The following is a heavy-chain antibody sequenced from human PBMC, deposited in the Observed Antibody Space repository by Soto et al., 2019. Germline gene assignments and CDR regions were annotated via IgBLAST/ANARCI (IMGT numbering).Heavy chain of an antibody. V-gene: IGHV3-30*03. CDR1: GFTFSSYG. CDR2: ISYDGSNK. Sequence: GGSLRLSCAASGFTFSSYGMHWVRQAPGKGLEWVAVISYDGSNKYYANSVKGRFTISRDNSKNTLYLQMNSLRAEDTAVYYCARDFPLYYYYGMDVWGQGTTVTAP. CDR3: ARDFPLYYYYGMDV. J-gene: IGHJ6*02.